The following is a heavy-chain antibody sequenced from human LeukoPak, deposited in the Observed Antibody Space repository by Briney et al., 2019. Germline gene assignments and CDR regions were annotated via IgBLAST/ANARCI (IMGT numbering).Heavy chain of an antibody. V-gene: IGHV3-30*18. CDR1: GFTFSSYG. CDR2: ISYDGSNK. D-gene: IGHD3-10*01. J-gene: IGHJ5*02. Sequence: GGSLRLSCAASGFTFSSYGMHWVRQAPGKGLEWVAVISYDGSNKYYADSVKGRFTISRDNSKNTLYLQMNSLRAEDTAVYYCAKASLGEFDPWGQGTLVTVSS. CDR3: AKASLGEFDP.